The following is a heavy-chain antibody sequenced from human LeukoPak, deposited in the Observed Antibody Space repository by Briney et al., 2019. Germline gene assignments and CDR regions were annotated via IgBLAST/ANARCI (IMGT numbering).Heavy chain of an antibody. J-gene: IGHJ3*02. V-gene: IGHV3-48*03. Sequence: GGSLRLSCAASGFNFSSYEMNWVRQAPGKGLEWVSYISSSGSTIYYADSVKGRFTISRDNAKNSLYLQMNSLRAEDTAVYYCARVSGSGSYSVRYDAFDIWGQGTMVTVSS. D-gene: IGHD3-10*01. CDR1: GFNFSSYE. CDR2: ISSSGSTI. CDR3: ARVSGSGSYSVRYDAFDI.